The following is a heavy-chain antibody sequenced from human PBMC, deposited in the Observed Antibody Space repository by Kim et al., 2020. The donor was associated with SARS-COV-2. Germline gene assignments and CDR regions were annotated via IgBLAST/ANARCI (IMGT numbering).Heavy chain of an antibody. Sequence: ASVKVSCKASGYTFTSYAMNWVRQAPGQGLEWMGWINTNTGNPTYAQGFTGRFVFSLDTTVSTAYLQISSLKAEDTAVYYCARGGDFYGSGRRFDYWGQGTLVTVSS. CDR2: INTNTGNP. CDR1: GYTFTSYA. CDR3: ARGGDFYGSGRRFDY. V-gene: IGHV7-4-1*02. J-gene: IGHJ4*02. D-gene: IGHD3-10*01.